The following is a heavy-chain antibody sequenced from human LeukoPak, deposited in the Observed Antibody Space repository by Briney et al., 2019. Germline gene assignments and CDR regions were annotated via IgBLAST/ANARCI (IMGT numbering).Heavy chain of an antibody. D-gene: IGHD6-13*01. CDR1: GGSISGGGYY. V-gene: IGHV4-31*03. CDR3: ARAGIAAAVWFDP. J-gene: IGHJ5*02. CDR2: IYYSGST. Sequence: SETLSLTCTVSGGSISGGGYYWSWIRQHPGKGLEWIGYIYYSGSTYYNPSLKSRVTISVDTSKNQFSLKLSSVTAADTAVYYCARAGIAAAVWFDPWGQGTLVTVSS.